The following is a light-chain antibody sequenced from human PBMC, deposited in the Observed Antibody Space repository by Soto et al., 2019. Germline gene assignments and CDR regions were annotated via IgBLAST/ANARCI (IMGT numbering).Light chain of an antibody. CDR2: DAS. CDR3: QQCDNLPYT. J-gene: IGKJ2*01. Sequence: DVLMTQSPSSLSASVGDRVTITCQASQDINNYLNWYQQKPGKAPKLLIYDASNLETGVPFRFSGSGSGTEFTVTISSLQPEDIATYYCQQCDNLPYTFGQGTKLEMK. V-gene: IGKV1-33*01. CDR1: QDINNY.